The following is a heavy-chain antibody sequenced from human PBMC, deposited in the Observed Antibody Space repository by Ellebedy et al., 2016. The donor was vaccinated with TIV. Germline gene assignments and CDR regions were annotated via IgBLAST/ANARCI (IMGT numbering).Heavy chain of an antibody. D-gene: IGHD6-19*01. CDR2: VSDDGFST. CDR1: GFTFSKHA. V-gene: IGHV3-23*01. Sequence: PGGSLRLSCAASGFTFSKHAMSRVRQAPGKGLEWISGVSDDGFSTYNADSVKGRFTISRDNSKNTLYLQMNSLRAEDTAVYYCARGRGSGWYMYPIDYWGHGTVVTVSS. J-gene: IGHJ4*01. CDR3: ARGRGSGWYMYPIDY.